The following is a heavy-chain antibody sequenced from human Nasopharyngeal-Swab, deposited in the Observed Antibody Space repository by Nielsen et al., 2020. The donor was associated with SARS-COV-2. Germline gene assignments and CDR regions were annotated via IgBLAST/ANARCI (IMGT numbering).Heavy chain of an antibody. Sequence: VKVSCKASGYTFTAYAVHWLRQAPGQRLEWMGWINAGTGNTDFSQKFQGRVTITRDAAANTVYMELSSLKSQDTAVYYCARGGGRLRFLEWLLSYFDYWGQGTLVTVSS. CDR3: ARGGGRLRFLEWLLSYFDY. D-gene: IGHD3-3*01. J-gene: IGHJ4*02. CDR1: GYTFTAYA. CDR2: INAGTGNT. V-gene: IGHV1-3*01.